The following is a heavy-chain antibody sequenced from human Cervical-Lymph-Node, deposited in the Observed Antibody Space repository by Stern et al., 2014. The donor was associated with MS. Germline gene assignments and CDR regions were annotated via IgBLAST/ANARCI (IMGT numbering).Heavy chain of an antibody. CDR3: ARDSHFAMDV. J-gene: IGHJ6*02. CDR2: ITSSRAYK. V-gene: IGHV3-21*01. CDR1: GFTFSPYN. Sequence: VQLEESGGGLVKPGGSLRLSCAASGFTFSPYNMNWVRQAPGKGLEWVSSITSSRAYKLYADSVKGRFTISRDNAKNSVFLQMSSLRAEDTAVYYCARDSHFAMDVWGQGTTVTVSS.